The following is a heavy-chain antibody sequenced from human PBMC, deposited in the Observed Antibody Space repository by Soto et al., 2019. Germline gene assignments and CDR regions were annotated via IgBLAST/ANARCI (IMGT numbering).Heavy chain of an antibody. CDR2: ISGRGAHT. D-gene: IGHD1-26*01. J-gene: IGHJ4*02. V-gene: IGHV3-23*01. Sequence: EVQLLESGGDLVQPGGSLRLSCAASGFTFSSYAMTWVRQVPGMWLDWVSSISGRGAHTYYTDSVKGRFTISRDNSTNTLYRQMNSMRAEDTAIYYCAIVSNSENYGDYWGRGTLVTVSS. CDR1: GFTFSSYA. CDR3: AIVSNSENYGDY.